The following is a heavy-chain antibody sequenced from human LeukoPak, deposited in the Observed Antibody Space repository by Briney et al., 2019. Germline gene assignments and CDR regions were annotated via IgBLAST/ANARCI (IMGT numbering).Heavy chain of an antibody. CDR2: IWYDGTKK. CDR1: GFTFSSYG. V-gene: IGHV3-33*01. D-gene: IGHD2-2*01. Sequence: GRSLRLSCVASGFTFSSYGMHWVRQAPGKGLEWVAVIWYDGTKKYYADSVKGRVTISRDNSKNTLYLQMNSLRAEDTAVYYCARDVEASTSCLDYWGQGTLVTVSS. J-gene: IGHJ4*02. CDR3: ARDVEASTSCLDY.